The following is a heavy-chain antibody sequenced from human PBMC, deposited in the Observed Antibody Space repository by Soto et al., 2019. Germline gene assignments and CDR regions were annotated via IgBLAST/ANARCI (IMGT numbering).Heavy chain of an antibody. CDR1: GFSFTGYY. V-gene: IGHV1-2*02. Sequence: ASVKVSCKASGFSFTGYYIHWLRQAPGQGLEWMGWINAHSGGTEYAQKFQGRVTLTRDTSISTAYMTLSSLRSDDTPIYYCAKDLTRQLAYWLDPWGQGTQVTVSS. D-gene: IGHD6-6*01. CDR2: INAHSGGT. CDR3: AKDLTRQLAYWLDP. J-gene: IGHJ5*02.